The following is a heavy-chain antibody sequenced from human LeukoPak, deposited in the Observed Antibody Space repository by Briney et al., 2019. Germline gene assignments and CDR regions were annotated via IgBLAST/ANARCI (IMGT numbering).Heavy chain of an antibody. CDR2: IKQDGSEK. V-gene: IGHV3-7*01. J-gene: IGHJ3*01. D-gene: IGHD2-15*01. Sequence: PGGSLRLSCAASGFTFSSYWMSWVRQAPGKGLEWVANIKQDGSEKYYVDSVKGRFTISRDNAKNSLYLQMNSLRAEDTAVYYCASEVVADAFDVWGQGTMVTVSS. CDR1: GFTFSSYW. CDR3: ASEVVADAFDV.